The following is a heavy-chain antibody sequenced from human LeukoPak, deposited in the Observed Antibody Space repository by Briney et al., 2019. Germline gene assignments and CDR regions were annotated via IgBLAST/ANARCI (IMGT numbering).Heavy chain of an antibody. D-gene: IGHD3-22*01. J-gene: IGHJ4*02. CDR3: ARGLMGGYPYFDY. Sequence: GGSLRLSCAASGFTFDDYDMSWVRQVPGKGLEWVSNINWNGNNIGYADSLRGRFTISRDNAKNSLYLQMNSLRAEDTALYYCARGLMGGYPYFDYWGQGTLVTASS. CDR2: INWNGNNI. CDR1: GFTFDDYD. V-gene: IGHV3-20*04.